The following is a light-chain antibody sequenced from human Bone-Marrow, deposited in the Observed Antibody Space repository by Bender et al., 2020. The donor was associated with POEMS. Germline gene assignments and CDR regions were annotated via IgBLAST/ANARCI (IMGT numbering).Light chain of an antibody. CDR1: SSDVGNYNL. CDR2: EGT. V-gene: IGLV2-23*01. CDR3: YSYGSSFPSVI. Sequence: QSARTQPASVSGSPGQSITISCSGTSSDVGNYNLVSGYQQHPGKVPKLIIYEGTKRPSGISDRFSCSKSGNTASLTISGLQAADAAAYYCYSYGSSFPSVIFGRGTKLTVL. J-gene: IGLJ2*01.